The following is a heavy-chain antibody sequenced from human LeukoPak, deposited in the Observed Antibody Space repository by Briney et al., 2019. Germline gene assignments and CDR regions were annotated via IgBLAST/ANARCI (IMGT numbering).Heavy chain of an antibody. V-gene: IGHV4-31*03. CDR3: ARTGGGSCYSCNWFDP. CDR2: IYYSGST. CDR1: GGSISSGGYY. D-gene: IGHD2-15*01. Sequence: PSQTLSLTCTVSGGSISSGGYYSRSIRQHPGKCLEWIGYIYYSGSTYYNPSLNSRVTISVDTSKNPFSLKLRSVAAADTDVYYRARTGGGSCYSCNWFDPWGQGTLVTVSS. J-gene: IGHJ5*02.